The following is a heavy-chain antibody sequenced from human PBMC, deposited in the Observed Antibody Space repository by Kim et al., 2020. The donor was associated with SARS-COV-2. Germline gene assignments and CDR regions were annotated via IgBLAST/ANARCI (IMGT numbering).Heavy chain of an antibody. CDR1: GCSISSGGYY. D-gene: IGHD3-3*01. J-gene: IGHJ4*02. CDR3: ARGRITIFGVGTEFDY. V-gene: IGHV4-31*03. Sequence: SETLSLTCTVSGCSISSGGYYWSCIRQHPGKGLEWIGSIYYSGSTYYNPSLKSRVTISVDTSKNQFSLKLSSVTAADTAVYYCARGRITIFGVGTEFDYWGQGTLVSVSS. CDR2: IYYSGST.